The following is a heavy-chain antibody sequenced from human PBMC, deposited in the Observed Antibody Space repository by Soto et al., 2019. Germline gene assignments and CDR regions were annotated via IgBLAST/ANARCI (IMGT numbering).Heavy chain of an antibody. V-gene: IGHV4-4*02. D-gene: IGHD4-17*01. CDR2: IYHSGST. CDR1: GGSISSSNW. CDR3: ATTTVTLYYFDY. J-gene: IGHJ4*02. Sequence: TSETLSLTCAVSGGSISSSNWWSWVRQPPGKGLEWIGEIYHSGSTNYNPSLKSRVTISVDKSKNQFSLKLSSVTAADTAVYYCATTTVTLYYFDYWGQGTLVTVSS.